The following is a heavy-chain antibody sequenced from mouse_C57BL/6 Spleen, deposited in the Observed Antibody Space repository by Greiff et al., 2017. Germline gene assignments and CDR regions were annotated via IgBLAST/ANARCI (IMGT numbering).Heavy chain of an antibody. D-gene: IGHD1-1*01. CDR1: GYTFTSYW. CDR3: AKSYYGSSHWYFDV. Sequence: QVHVKQPGTELVKPGASVKLSCKASGYTFTSYWMHWVKQRPGQGLEWIGNINPSNGGTNYNEKFKSKATLTVDKSSSTAYMQLSSLTSEDSAVYYCAKSYYGSSHWYFDVWGTGTTVTVSS. CDR2: INPSNGGT. V-gene: IGHV1-53*01. J-gene: IGHJ1*03.